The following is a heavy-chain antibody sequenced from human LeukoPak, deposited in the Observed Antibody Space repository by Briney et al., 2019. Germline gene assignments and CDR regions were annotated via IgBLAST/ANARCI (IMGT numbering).Heavy chain of an antibody. V-gene: IGHV1-2*04. D-gene: IGHD4-11*01. CDR2: INPNSGST. Sequence: GASVKVSCKASGYTFTGYYMHWVRQAPGQGLEWMGWINPNSGSTNYAQKFQGWVTMTRDTSISTAYMELSRLRSDDTAVYYCARDQSYSSYSLTALQGMDVWGQGTTVTVSS. CDR3: ARDQSYSSYSLTALQGMDV. J-gene: IGHJ6*02. CDR1: GYTFTGYY.